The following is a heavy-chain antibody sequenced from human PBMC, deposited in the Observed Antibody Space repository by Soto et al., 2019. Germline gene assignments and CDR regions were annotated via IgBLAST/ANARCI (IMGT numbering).Heavy chain of an antibody. CDR2: INAGNGNT. J-gene: IGHJ5*02. CDR3: ARGSEGDSSGWYWFDP. D-gene: IGHD6-19*01. Sequence: ASVKVSCKASGYTFTSYAMHWVRQAPGQRLEWMGWINAGNGNTKYSQKLQGRVTITRDTSASTAYMELSSLRSEDTAVYYCARGSEGDSSGWYWFDPWGQGTLVTVSS. V-gene: IGHV1-3*01. CDR1: GYTFTSYA.